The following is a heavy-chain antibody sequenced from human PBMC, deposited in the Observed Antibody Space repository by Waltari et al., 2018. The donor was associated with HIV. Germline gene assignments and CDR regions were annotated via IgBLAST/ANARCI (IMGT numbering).Heavy chain of an antibody. D-gene: IGHD2-2*01. CDR2: FSGSGGST. J-gene: IGHJ6*02. CDR1: GFTLSSSA. Sequence: EVQLLESGGGLVQPGGSLRLSCAASGFTLSSSAMSWVRPAPGKGLEWVTVFSGSGGSTYYADSVKGRFTISRDNSKNTLYLQMNSLRAEDTAVYYCAKETTDIVVVPAARLEGYYYYGMDVWGQGTTVTVS. V-gene: IGHV3-23*01. CDR3: AKETTDIVVVPAARLEGYYYYGMDV.